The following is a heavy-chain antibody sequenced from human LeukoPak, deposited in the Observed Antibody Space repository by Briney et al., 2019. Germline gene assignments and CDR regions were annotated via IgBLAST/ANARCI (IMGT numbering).Heavy chain of an antibody. V-gene: IGHV1-3*01. Sequence: ASVKVSCKASGYIFTNHAMHWVRQAPGQRLEWMGWINPDNGNTQYSQKFLGRVTITRDTSASTAYMELSSLRSEDTAVYYCARDRGGSGDFDYWGQGTLVTVSS. CDR1: GYIFTNHA. J-gene: IGHJ4*02. CDR2: INPDNGNT. CDR3: ARDRGGSGDFDY. D-gene: IGHD3-10*01.